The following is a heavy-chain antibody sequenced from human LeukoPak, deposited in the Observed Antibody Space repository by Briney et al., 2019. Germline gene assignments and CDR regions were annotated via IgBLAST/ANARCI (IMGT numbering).Heavy chain of an antibody. CDR1: GGSISSSSYF. V-gene: IGHV4-39*01. CDR2: IYYSGST. CDR3: ARHNPFRPFPDY. J-gene: IGHJ4*02. D-gene: IGHD2/OR15-2a*01. Sequence: SETLSLTCTVSGGSISSSSYFWGWPRQPPGKGLEWIGTIYYSGSTYYNPSLKSRVTFSLDTSNNQFSLKLSSVTAADTAVYFCARHNPFRPFPDYWGQGTLVTVSS.